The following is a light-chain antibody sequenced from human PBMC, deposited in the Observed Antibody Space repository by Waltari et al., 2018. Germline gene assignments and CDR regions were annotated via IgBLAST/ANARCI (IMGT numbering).Light chain of an antibody. CDR1: NIGRKN. J-gene: IGLJ3*02. CDR2: DDT. CDR3: QVWDSSSHVV. V-gene: IGLV3-21*04. Sequence: SYVLTQPPSVSVAPGETARISCGGNNIGRKNVHWYQQRPGQAPLLVIYDDTDRPSGIPERFSGSNSGNTPTLTISRVEAGDEADYYCQVWDSSSHVVFGGGTKLTVL.